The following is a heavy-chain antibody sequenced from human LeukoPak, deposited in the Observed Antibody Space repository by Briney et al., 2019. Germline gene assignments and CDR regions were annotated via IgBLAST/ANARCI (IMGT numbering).Heavy chain of an antibody. CDR3: ANCQRGSGSYCPFDY. CDR2: IYYSGTT. D-gene: IGHD3-10*01. V-gene: IGHV4-39*01. CDR1: GGSISSSNYY. Sequence: SETLSLTCTVSGGSISSSNYYWGRIRQPPGKGLEWIGSIYYSGTTYYNPSLKSRVTISVDTSKNQCSLKLSSVTAADTAVYYCANCQRGSGSYCPFDYWGQGTLVTVSS. J-gene: IGHJ4*02.